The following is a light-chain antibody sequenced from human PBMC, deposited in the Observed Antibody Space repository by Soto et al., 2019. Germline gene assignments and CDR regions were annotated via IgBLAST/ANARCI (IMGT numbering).Light chain of an antibody. CDR3: QQSYSITWT. CDR2: AAS. V-gene: IGKV1-39*01. Sequence: DIPMTQSPSSLSESAGDRVTITCRASQGISTYLNWYQQNPGKAPKLLIYAASSLQSGVPSRFSGSASETDFTLTISSLQPEDFATYSCQQSYSITWTFGQGTKVEIQ. J-gene: IGKJ1*01. CDR1: QGISTY.